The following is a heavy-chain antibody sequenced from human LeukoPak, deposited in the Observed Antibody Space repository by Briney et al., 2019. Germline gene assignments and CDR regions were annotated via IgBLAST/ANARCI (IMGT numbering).Heavy chain of an antibody. D-gene: IGHD6-13*01. Sequence: SETLSLTCTVSGGSISSYYWSWIRQPPGKGLEWIGYIYYSGSTNYNPSLKSRVTISVDTSKNQFSLKLSSVTAADTAVYYCARFLHDSSSWHGAFDYWGQGTLVTVSS. J-gene: IGHJ4*02. CDR2: IYYSGST. CDR1: GGSISSYY. V-gene: IGHV4-59*08. CDR3: ARFLHDSSSWHGAFDY.